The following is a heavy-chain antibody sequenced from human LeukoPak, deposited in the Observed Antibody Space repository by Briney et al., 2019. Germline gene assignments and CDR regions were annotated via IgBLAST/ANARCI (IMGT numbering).Heavy chain of an antibody. CDR2: ISGSGP. CDR3: AKAHESDGYPCLDH. D-gene: IGHD3-22*01. Sequence: GGSLRLSCAASGFTFISYGLSWVRQAPGKGLEWVSTISGSGPYYADAVRGRFTISRDNSRNTLSLQMDSLRAEDTAVYYCAKAHESDGYPCLDHWGLGTLVTVSS. V-gene: IGHV3-23*01. CDR1: GFTFISYG. J-gene: IGHJ4*02.